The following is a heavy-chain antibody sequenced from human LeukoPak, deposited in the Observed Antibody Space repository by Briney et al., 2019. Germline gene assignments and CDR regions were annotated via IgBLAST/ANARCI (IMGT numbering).Heavy chain of an antibody. V-gene: IGHV4-59*08. J-gene: IGHJ4*02. CDR2: VHDSGST. Sequence: PSETLSLTCSVSGGPMNTYRWSWIRQPPGKGLEWIGYVHDSGSTDYNPSLKSRATLSVDTSNNQFSLKLTSVTAADAAVYFCARQLPTAAADTRGYFDYWGQGAVVTVSS. D-gene: IGHD6-25*01. CDR1: GGPMNTYR. CDR3: ARQLPTAAADTRGYFDY.